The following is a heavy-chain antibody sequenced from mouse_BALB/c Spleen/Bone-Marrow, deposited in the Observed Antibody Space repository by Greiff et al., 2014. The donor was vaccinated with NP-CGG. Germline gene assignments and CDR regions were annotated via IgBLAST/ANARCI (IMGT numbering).Heavy chain of an antibody. Sequence: SGAELVRPGSSVKISCKASGYAFSIYWMNWVKQRPGQGLEWIGQIYPGDDDTDYNGKFKGKVTLTADRSSSTAYMQLNSLTSEDSAVYFCARGGISIDYWGQGTTLTVSS. CDR3: ARGGISIDY. V-gene: IGHV1-80*01. CDR2: IYPGDDDT. J-gene: IGHJ2*01. CDR1: GYAFSIYW.